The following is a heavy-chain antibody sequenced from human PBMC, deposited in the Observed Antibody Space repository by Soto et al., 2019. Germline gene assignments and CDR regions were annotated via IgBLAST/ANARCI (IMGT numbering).Heavy chain of an antibody. Sequence: EVQLVESGGGLVQRGGSLRLSCAASGLTFSSYSMNWVRQAPGKGLEWVSYISSSSSTIYYADSVKGRFTISRDNAKNSLYLQMNSLRAEDTAVYYCAFGAESRYYYYGMGVWGHGTTVTVSS. CDR1: GLTFSSYS. J-gene: IGHJ6*02. V-gene: IGHV3-48*01. D-gene: IGHD1-26*01. CDR3: AFGAESRYYYYGMGV. CDR2: ISSSSSTI.